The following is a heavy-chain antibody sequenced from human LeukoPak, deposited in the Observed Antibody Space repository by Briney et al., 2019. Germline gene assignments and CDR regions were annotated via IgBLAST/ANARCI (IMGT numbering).Heavy chain of an antibody. J-gene: IGHJ4*02. Sequence: AGGSLRLSCGATGFTISSYWMHWVRQAPGKGLVWVSRINGDGSSTTYADSVKGRFTISRDNAKNTLYLQMNSLRAEDTAVYYCAKGGTTVFDYWGQGTLVTVSS. V-gene: IGHV3-74*03. CDR2: INGDGSST. D-gene: IGHD4-17*01. CDR1: GFTISSYW. CDR3: AKGGTTVFDY.